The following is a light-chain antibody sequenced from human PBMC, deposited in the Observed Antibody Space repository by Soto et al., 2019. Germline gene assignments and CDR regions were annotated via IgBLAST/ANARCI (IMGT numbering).Light chain of an antibody. Sequence: QSALTQPASVSGSPGQSITISCTGTSSDVGAYNSVSWYQQHPGKAPKLIIYDVSTRPSGIYDRFSGSKSGNTASLTISGLQAEDESDYYCSSYTTSVTYVFGTGTKLTVL. V-gene: IGLV2-14*01. CDR3: SSYTTSVTYV. CDR2: DVS. CDR1: SSDVGAYNS. J-gene: IGLJ1*01.